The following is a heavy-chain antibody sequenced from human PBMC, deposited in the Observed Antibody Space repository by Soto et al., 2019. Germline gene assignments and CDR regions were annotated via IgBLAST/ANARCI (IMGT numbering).Heavy chain of an antibody. Sequence: SVTLSLTSSISDFSITSDLWTWIRPPSGRVLEWIGYISISGNTDYSPSLKSRATISADTSRNQFSLKLRSVNTADTAVYFCARGREDFHAGSGPRWMWLAPWGQGTLVTVS. V-gene: IGHV4-59*01. D-gene: IGHD3-3*01. CDR1: DFSITSDL. CDR2: ISISGNT. CDR3: ARGREDFHAGSGPRWMWLAP. J-gene: IGHJ5*02.